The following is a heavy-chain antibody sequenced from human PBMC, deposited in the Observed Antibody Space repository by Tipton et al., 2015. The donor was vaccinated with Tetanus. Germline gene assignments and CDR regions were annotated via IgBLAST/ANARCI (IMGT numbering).Heavy chain of an antibody. CDR1: GFTFSTYG. V-gene: IGHV3-33*01. Sequence: SLRLSCPASGFTFSTYGMHWVRQAPGKGLEWVAVIYYDGGNKYYADSVKGRFTISRDNSKNTLYLQMNSLRVEDTAVYYCARDIIYDSPFMDVWGQGTTVTVPS. D-gene: IGHD3-3*01. CDR3: ARDIIYDSPFMDV. CDR2: IYYDGGNK. J-gene: IGHJ6*02.